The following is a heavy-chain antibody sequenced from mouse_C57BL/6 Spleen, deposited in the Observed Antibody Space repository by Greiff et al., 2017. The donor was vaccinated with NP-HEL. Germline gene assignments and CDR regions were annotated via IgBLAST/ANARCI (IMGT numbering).Heavy chain of an antibody. D-gene: IGHD2-3*01. V-gene: IGHV2-2*01. CDR2: IWSGGST. J-gene: IGHJ1*03. CDR1: GFSLTSYG. Sequence: QVQLQQSGPGLVQPSQCLSISCTVSGFSLTSYGVHWVRQSPGKGLEWLGEIWSGGSTDYNAAFISRLSISKDNSKSQVFFKMNSLQADDTAIYYCAKPDGYYWYFEVWGTGTTATVSS. CDR3: AKPDGYYWYFEV.